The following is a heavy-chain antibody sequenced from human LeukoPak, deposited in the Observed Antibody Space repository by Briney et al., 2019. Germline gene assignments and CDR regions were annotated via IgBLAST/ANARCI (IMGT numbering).Heavy chain of an antibody. J-gene: IGHJ6*03. CDR1: GFTFSSYW. CDR2: IKQDGSEK. D-gene: IGHD6-19*01. CDR3: ARLKWLVGYYYYYYMDV. V-gene: IGHV3-7*01. Sequence: GGSLRLSCAASGFTFSSYWMSWVRQAPGKGLEWVANIKQDGSEKYYVDSVKGRFTISRDNAKNSLYLQMNSLSAEDTAVYYCARLKWLVGYYYYYYMDVWGKGTTVTVSS.